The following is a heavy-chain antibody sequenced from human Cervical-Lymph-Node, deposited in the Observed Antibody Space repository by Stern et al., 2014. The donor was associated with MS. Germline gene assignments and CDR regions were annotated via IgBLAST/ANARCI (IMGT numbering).Heavy chain of an antibody. CDR3: ARGRWYGDY. CDR2: VYQSGST. CDR1: GASISSSH. Sequence: VQLAESGPGLVKPSETLSLTCTVSGASISSSHWTWIRQTPGKGLEWIGNVYQSGSTNYKPSLKSRATIFVDTSKNQVSLKLTSVTAADTAVYYCARGRWYGDYWGQGTLVTVSS. J-gene: IGHJ4*02. D-gene: IGHD2-15*01. V-gene: IGHV4-59*01.